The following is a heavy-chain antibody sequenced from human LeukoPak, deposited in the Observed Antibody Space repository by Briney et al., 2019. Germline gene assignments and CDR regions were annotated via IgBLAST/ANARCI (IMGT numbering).Heavy chain of an antibody. D-gene: IGHD1-26*01. Sequence: GGSLRLSCAASGFTFSSYWMHWVRHAPRKGLVWVSRINSDGSSTIYADSVKGRFTISRDNAKSTLHLRMNSLRAEDTAVYYCARTTVVGATPFDYWGQGTLVTVSS. CDR1: GFTFSSYW. CDR3: ARTTVVGATPFDY. V-gene: IGHV3-74*01. J-gene: IGHJ4*02. CDR2: INSDGSST.